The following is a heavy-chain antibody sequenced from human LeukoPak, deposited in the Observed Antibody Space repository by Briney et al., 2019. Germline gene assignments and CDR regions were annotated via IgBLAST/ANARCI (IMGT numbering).Heavy chain of an antibody. D-gene: IGHD5-18*01. Sequence: GGSLRLSCAASGFTFSSYGMHWVRQAPGKGLEWVAVISYDGSNKYYADSVKGRFTISRDNSKNTLYLQMNSLRAEDTAVYYCARELGYSYGWAYWGQGTLVTVSS. J-gene: IGHJ4*02. CDR2: ISYDGSNK. CDR3: ARELGYSYGWAY. CDR1: GFTFSSYG. V-gene: IGHV3-30*19.